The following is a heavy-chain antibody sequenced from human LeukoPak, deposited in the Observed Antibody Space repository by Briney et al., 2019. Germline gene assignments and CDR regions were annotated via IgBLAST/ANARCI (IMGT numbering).Heavy chain of an antibody. CDR1: GFTFSSHA. CDR3: AKDYGGNPSFDY. D-gene: IGHD4-23*01. Sequence: SGGSLRLSCAASGFTFSSHAMSWVRQAPGKGLEWVSAISGSGGSTYYADSVKGRFTISRDNSKNTLYLQMNSLRAEDTAVYYCAKDYGGNPSFDYWGQGTLVTVSS. J-gene: IGHJ4*02. CDR2: ISGSGGST. V-gene: IGHV3-23*01.